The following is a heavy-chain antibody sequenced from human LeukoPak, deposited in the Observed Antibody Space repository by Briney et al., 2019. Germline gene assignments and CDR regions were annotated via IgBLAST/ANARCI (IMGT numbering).Heavy chain of an antibody. Sequence: PGGPRRLSCAASGFTVSSYAMQGVRQSPGEGLERVAVISYDGSNKYYGDCVKGQFTISRDNSKNTLYLQMNSLRAEDTAVYYCARDQGFYCSGGSCFSDAFDIWGQGTMVTVSS. V-gene: IGHV3-30*04. D-gene: IGHD2-15*01. CDR1: GFTVSSYA. CDR2: ISYDGSNK. CDR3: ARDQGFYCSGGSCFSDAFDI. J-gene: IGHJ3*02.